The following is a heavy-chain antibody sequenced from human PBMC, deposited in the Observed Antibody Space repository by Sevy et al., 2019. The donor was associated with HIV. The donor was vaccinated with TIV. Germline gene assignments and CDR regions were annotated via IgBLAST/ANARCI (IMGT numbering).Heavy chain of an antibody. CDR2: MNPNSGST. CDR1: GYTFTSYD. V-gene: IGHV1-8*01. J-gene: IGHJ6*02. CDR3: ARFLSTSYYYYYAMDV. Sequence: ASVKVSCRASGYTFTSYDINWVRRATGQGLEWMGWMNPNSGSTGYAQKFQGRVTMTRNTSISTAYMELSSLRSEDTAVYYCARFLSTSYYYYYAMDVWGQGTTVTVSS. D-gene: IGHD2-2*01.